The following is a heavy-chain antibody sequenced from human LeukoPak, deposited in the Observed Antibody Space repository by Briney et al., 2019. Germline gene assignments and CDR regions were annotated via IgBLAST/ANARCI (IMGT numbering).Heavy chain of an antibody. J-gene: IGHJ4*02. CDR1: GFTFSSYA. D-gene: IGHD3-3*01. CDR3: AKRRTIFGVVMIDY. CDR2: ISGSGGST. Sequence: PGGSLRLSCAASGFTFSSYAMSWVRQALGKGLEWVSAISGSGGSTYYADSVKGRFTISRDNSKNTLYLQMNSLRAEDTAVYYCAKRRTIFGVVMIDYWGQGTLVTVSS. V-gene: IGHV3-23*01.